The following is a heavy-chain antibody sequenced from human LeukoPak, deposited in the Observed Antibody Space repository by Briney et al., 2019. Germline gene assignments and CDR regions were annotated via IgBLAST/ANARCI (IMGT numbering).Heavy chain of an antibody. D-gene: IGHD6-13*01. J-gene: IGHJ4*02. CDR1: GFTFSSYA. CDR3: ARGRGYSSSWLTFDY. CDR2: ISYDGSNK. V-gene: IGHV3-30*04. Sequence: GGSLRLSCAASGFTFSSYAMHWVRQAPGKGLEWVAVISYDGSNKYYADSVKGRFTISRDNSKNTLYLQMNSLRAEDTAVYYCARGRGYSSSWLTFDYWGQGTLVTVSS.